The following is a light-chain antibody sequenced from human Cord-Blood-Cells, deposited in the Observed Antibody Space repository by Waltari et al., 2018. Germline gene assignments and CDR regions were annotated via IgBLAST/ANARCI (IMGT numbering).Light chain of an antibody. Sequence: DIQMTQSPSSLSASVGDRVTITCRASQSISSYLNWYQQKPGKAPKLLIYAASSLQSGVPSRFSGSGSVTDFTLTISSLQPEDFATYYCQQRYSTLTFGQGTKVEIK. CDR2: AAS. V-gene: IGKV1-39*01. J-gene: IGKJ1*01. CDR1: QSISSY. CDR3: QQRYSTLT.